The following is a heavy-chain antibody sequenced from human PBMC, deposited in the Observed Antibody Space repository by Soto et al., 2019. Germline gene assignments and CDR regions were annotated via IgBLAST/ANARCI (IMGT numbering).Heavy chain of an antibody. V-gene: IGHV5-51*01. J-gene: IGHJ6*02. CDR3: AKDLWKDTAMVPYYYYGLDV. Sequence: PVESHRNCYQGSEYKIVNYGVGWMSPMPGKGLEWMGIICPGDSHTTYSPSFEGRVTISADKSISTAYVQWSSLKASDSATYYCAKDLWKDTAMVPYYYYGLDVWGPGTTVTVSS. D-gene: IGHD5-18*01. CDR2: ICPGDSHT. CDR1: EYKIVNYG.